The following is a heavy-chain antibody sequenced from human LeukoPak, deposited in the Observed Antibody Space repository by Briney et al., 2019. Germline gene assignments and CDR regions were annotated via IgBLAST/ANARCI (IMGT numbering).Heavy chain of an antibody. Sequence: GGSLRLSCAASGFTFSSYAMSWVRQAPGKGLEWVSAISGSGGSTYYADSVKGRFTISRDNSKNTLYLQMSSLRAEDTAIYYCAKDEGGSLEAPYPALDFWGQGTKVTVSS. CDR1: GFTFSSYA. D-gene: IGHD3-16*01. V-gene: IGHV3-23*01. CDR3: AKDEGGSLEAPYPALDF. J-gene: IGHJ3*01. CDR2: ISGSGGST.